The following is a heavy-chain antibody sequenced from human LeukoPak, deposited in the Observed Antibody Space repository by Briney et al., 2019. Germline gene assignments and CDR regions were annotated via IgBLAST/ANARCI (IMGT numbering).Heavy chain of an antibody. CDR1: GFTFSSYE. V-gene: IGHV3-48*03. D-gene: IGHD3-22*01. CDR2: ISSSGSTI. Sequence: GGSLRLSCAASGFTFSSYEMNWVRQAPGKGLEWVSYISSSGSTIYYADSVKGRFPISRDNAKNSLYLQMNSLRAEDTAVYHCARSPYSSGYSDYWGQGTLVTVSS. J-gene: IGHJ4*02. CDR3: ARSPYSSGYSDY.